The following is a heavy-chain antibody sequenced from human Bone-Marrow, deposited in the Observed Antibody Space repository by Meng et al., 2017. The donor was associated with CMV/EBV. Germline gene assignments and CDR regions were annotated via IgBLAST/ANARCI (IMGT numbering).Heavy chain of an antibody. CDR2: INPNSGGT. Sequence: ASVKVSCKASGYTFTGYYMHWVRQAPGQGLEWMGWINPNSGGTNYAQKFQGRVTMTRDTSISTAYMELSRLTADDTAAYYCARDKGYRHSYNYVFPYYWGQGTLVTVSS. V-gene: IGHV1-2*02. D-gene: IGHD5-24*01. CDR1: GYTFTGYY. CDR3: ARDKGYRHSYNYVFPYY. J-gene: IGHJ4*02.